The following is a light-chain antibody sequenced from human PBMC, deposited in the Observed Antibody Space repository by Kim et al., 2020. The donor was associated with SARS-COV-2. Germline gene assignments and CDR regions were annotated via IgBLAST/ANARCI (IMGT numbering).Light chain of an antibody. V-gene: IGLV3-1*01. Sequence: SVSPGQAASITCSGVKLGDKYACWYQQKPGQSPVLVIYQDSKRPSGIPERFSGSNSGNTATLTISGTQAMDEADYYCQAWDSSTVVFGGGTKVTVL. J-gene: IGLJ2*01. CDR1: KLGDKY. CDR3: QAWDSSTVV. CDR2: QDS.